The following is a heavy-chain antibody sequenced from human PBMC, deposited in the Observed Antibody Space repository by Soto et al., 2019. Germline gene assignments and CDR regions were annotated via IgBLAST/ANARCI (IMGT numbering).Heavy chain of an antibody. CDR1: GFTFSSYS. D-gene: IGHD1-26*01. J-gene: IGHJ4*02. V-gene: IGHV3-48*02. CDR3: ARDQYGSYDPPFDY. Sequence: PGGSLRLSCAAPGFTFSSYSRNWVRQAPGKGLEWVSYISSSSSTIYYADSVKGRFTISRDNAKNSLYLQMNSLRDEDTAVYYCARDQYGSYDPPFDYWGQGTLVTVSS. CDR2: ISSSSSTI.